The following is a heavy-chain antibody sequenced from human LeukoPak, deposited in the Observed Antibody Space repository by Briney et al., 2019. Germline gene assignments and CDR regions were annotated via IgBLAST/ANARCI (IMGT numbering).Heavy chain of an antibody. V-gene: IGHV3-9*01. CDR1: GFTFGDYA. D-gene: IGHD6-19*01. J-gene: IGHJ4*02. Sequence: PGGSLRLSCAASGFTFGDYAMHWVRQAPGKGLEWVSGISWNRNTIDYADSVKGRFTISRDNAKNTLYLQMNSLRAEDTAVYYCASQYSSGWTLRTDSDYWGQGTLVTVSS. CDR3: ASQYSSGWTLRTDSDY. CDR2: ISWNRNTI.